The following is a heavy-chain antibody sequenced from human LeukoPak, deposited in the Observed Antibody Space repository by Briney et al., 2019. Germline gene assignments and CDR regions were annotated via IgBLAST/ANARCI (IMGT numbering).Heavy chain of an antibody. J-gene: IGHJ6*03. CDR2: INPNSGGT. D-gene: IGHD3-22*01. CDR1: GYTFTGYY. CDR3: ARGYDSSGYYLLYYYYMDV. Sequence: ASVKVSCKASGYTFTGYYMHWVRQAPGQGLEWMGWINPNSGGTNCAQKFQGRVTMTRDTSISTAYMELSRLRSDDTAVYYCARGYDSSGYYLLYYYYMDVWGKGTTVTVSS. V-gene: IGHV1-2*02.